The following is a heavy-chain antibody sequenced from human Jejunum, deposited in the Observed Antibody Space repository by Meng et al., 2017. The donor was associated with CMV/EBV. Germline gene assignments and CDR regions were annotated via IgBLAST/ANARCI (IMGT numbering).Heavy chain of an antibody. J-gene: IGHJ4*02. CDR3: ARTGIGARQFDY. D-gene: IGHD6-6*01. V-gene: IGHV1-18*01. Sequence: SGYILTNFGISWLRQAPGQGLEWMGWISADNGNKDYAQNRQGRVTMTTETSTSTAYMELGSLRSDDTAVYYCARTGIGARQFDYWGQGILVTVSS. CDR1: GYILTNFG. CDR2: ISADNGNK.